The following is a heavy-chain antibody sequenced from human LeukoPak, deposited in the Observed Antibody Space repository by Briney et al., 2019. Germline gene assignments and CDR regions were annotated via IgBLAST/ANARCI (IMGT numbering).Heavy chain of an antibody. CDR2: IYPGDSDT. Sequence: GGSLQISGQGSGYRFTSYWIGWVRQLPGKGLEWMGIIYPGDSDTRYSPSCQGQVTISADKSISTAYLQWSSLKASDTAMYYCASGYYFDYWGQGTLVTVSS. CDR1: GYRFTSYW. D-gene: IGHD3-10*01. V-gene: IGHV5-51*01. CDR3: ASGYYFDY. J-gene: IGHJ4*02.